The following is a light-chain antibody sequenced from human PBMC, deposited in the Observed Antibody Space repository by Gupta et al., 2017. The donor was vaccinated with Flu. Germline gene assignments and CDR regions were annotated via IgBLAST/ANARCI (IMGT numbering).Light chain of an antibody. CDR2: AAS. J-gene: IGKJ3*01. CDR1: QNIDNL. Sequence: EIVLTPSPATLSLSPGESATLSCCASQNIDNLLAWYQHKPGQAPRLLFYAASNRATGIPARFSGRGSGTDFILTISSLEPEDSAVYYCQHRRSWPPGATFGPGTKVGIK. V-gene: IGKV3-11*01. CDR3: QHRRSWPPGAT.